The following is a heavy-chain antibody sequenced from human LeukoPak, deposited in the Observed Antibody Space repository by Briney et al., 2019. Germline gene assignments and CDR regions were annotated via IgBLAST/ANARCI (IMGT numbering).Heavy chain of an antibody. D-gene: IGHD1-26*01. V-gene: IGHV1-18*04. CDR1: GYTFISYG. CDR3: ARVSSGSYLDY. Sequence: GASVKVSRKASGYTFISYGFTWVRQAPGQGLEWMGWVSPYNGNTNYAQKFQGRVTMTTDTSTSTVYMELRSLRSDDRAVYYCARVSSGSYLDYWGQGTLVTVSS. J-gene: IGHJ4*02. CDR2: VSPYNGNT.